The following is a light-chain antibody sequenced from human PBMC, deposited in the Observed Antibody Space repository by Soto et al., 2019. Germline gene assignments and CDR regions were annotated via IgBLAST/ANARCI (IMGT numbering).Light chain of an antibody. CDR1: SSDVGRYNF. V-gene: IGLV2-14*01. CDR2: DVS. Sequence: QSALAQPASVSGSPGQSITISCTGTSSDVGRYNFASWFQQHPGKAPKLMIFDVSNWPSGVSDRFSGSKSGNTASLTISGLQAEDEADYYCSSFTSSSTFVFGAGTKLTVL. J-gene: IGLJ1*01. CDR3: SSFTSSSTFV.